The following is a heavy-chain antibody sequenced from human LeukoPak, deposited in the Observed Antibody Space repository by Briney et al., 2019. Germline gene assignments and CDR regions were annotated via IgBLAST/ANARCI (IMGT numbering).Heavy chain of an antibody. Sequence: GGSLRLSCTASGFTFNKFALHWVRQALGKGLEWVAIISYDEVKSFYSASVKGRFTISRDNSKNTLYLQMNNLGPEDTAIYYCARGRGATIPYWGQGTLVTVSS. CDR2: ISYDEVKS. D-gene: IGHD5-12*01. CDR3: ARGRGATIPY. CDR1: GFTFNKFA. V-gene: IGHV3-30-3*01. J-gene: IGHJ4*02.